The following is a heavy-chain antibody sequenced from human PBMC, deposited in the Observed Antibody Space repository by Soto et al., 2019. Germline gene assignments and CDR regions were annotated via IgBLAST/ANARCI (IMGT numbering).Heavy chain of an antibody. CDR3: ARDGKSDTAMVTSYYYYGMDV. CDR1: GYTFTSYY. Sequence: ASVKVSCKASGYTFTSYYMHCVRQAPGQGLEWMGIINPSAGSTSSAQKFQGRVTSTRDTSTSTVYMELSSLRSEDTAVYYCARDGKSDTAMVTSYYYYGMDVWGQGTTVTVSS. CDR2: INPSAGST. V-gene: IGHV1-46*01. J-gene: IGHJ6*02. D-gene: IGHD5-18*01.